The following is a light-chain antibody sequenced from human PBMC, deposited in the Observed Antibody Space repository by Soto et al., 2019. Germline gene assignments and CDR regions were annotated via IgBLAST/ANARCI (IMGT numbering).Light chain of an antibody. V-gene: IGLV2-14*03. CDR1: SSDVGSYNS. Sequence: QSALTQPASVSGSPGQSITISCTGTSSDVGSYNSVSWYQQHPGKAPKLMIYDVSNRPSGVSNRFSGSKSANTASLTISGLQAEDEADYYCSSYTSSGTLGVFGGGTKLTVL. CDR3: SSYTSSGTLGV. J-gene: IGLJ2*01. CDR2: DVS.